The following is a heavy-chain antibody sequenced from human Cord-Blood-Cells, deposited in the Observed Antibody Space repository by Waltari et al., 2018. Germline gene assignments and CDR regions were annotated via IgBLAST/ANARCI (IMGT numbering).Heavy chain of an antibody. V-gene: IGHV1-3*01. D-gene: IGHD1-26*01. Sequence: QVQLVRSGAEVKNPGASVQVSCKASGYTFTSYAMHWVRQAPGQRLAWMGWINAGNGNTKYSQKFQGRVTITRDTSASTAYMELSSLRSEDTAVYDCARGRGKSGSYFDYWGQGTLVSVAS. CDR3: ARGRGKSGSYFDY. CDR1: GYTFTSYA. CDR2: INAGNGNT. J-gene: IGHJ4*02.